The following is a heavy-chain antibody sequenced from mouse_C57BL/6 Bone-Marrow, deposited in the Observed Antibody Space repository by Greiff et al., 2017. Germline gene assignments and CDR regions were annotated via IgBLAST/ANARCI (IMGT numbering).Heavy chain of an antibody. CDR1: GYAFSSSW. CDR2: IYPGDGDT. D-gene: IGHD1-1*01. Sequence: VQLQQSGPELVKPGASVKISCKASGYAFSSSWMNWVKQRPGKGLEWIGRIYPGDGDTNYNGKFKGKATLTADKSSSTAYMQLSSLTSEDSAVYFCARSLYYYGSSSFAYWGQGTLVTVSA. J-gene: IGHJ3*01. V-gene: IGHV1-82*01. CDR3: ARSLYYYGSSSFAY.